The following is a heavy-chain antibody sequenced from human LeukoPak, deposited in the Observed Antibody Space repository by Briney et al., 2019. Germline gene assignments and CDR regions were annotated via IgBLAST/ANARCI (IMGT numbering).Heavy chain of an antibody. V-gene: IGHV1-2*02. J-gene: IGHJ6*03. CDR3: ARHLSATTFQSPYYYYHMDV. Sequence: GASVKVSCKASGYTFTGYYMHWVRQAPGQGLEWMGWINPNSGGTNYAQKFQGRVTMTRDTSISTAYMELSRLRSDDTAVYYCARHLSATTFQSPYYYYHMDVWGKGTTVTVSS. D-gene: IGHD1-1*01. CDR1: GYTFTGYY. CDR2: INPNSGGT.